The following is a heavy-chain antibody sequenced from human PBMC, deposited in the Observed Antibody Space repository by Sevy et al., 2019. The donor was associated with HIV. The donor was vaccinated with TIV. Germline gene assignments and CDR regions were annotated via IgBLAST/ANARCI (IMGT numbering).Heavy chain of an antibody. J-gene: IGHJ5*02. D-gene: IGHD3-16*02. CDR2: ISYDGSNK. CDR3: ARGTYRSMKGGWFDP. CDR1: GFTFSSYA. V-gene: IGHV3-30-3*01. Sequence: GGSLRLSCAASGFTFSSYAMHWVRQAPGKGLEWVAVISYDGSNKYYADSVKGRFTISRDKSKNTLYLQMNSLRAEDTAVYYCARGTYRSMKGGWFDPWGQGTLVTVSS.